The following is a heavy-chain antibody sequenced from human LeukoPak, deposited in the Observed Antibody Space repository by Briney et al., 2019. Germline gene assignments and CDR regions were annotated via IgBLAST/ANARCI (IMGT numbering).Heavy chain of an antibody. Sequence: SQTLSLTCAISGDSVSSKNGAWNWIGQSPSRGLKWLGRTYYRSKLYADYAVSVQGRISINSDKSKNQFSLPLSSVTPEDTAVYYCGRDVGTSGWYPFDFWGQGTLVTVSS. CDR1: GDSVSSKNGA. J-gene: IGHJ4*02. D-gene: IGHD6-19*01. V-gene: IGHV6-1*01. CDR2: TYYRSKLYA. CDR3: GRDVGTSGWYPFDF.